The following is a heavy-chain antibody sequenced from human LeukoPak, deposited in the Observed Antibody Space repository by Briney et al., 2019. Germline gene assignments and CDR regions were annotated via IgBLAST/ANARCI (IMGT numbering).Heavy chain of an antibody. D-gene: IGHD3-10*01. V-gene: IGHV4-30-2*01. J-gene: IGHJ4*02. CDR2: IYHSGST. Sequence: PSETLSLTCAVSGGSISSGGYSWSWIRQPPGKGLEWIGYIYHSGSTYYNPSLKSRVTISVDRSKNQFSLKLSSVTAADTAVYYCARVVGITMVRGVKRYYFDYWGQGTLVTVSS. CDR3: ARVVGITMVRGVKRYYFDY. CDR1: GGSISSGGYS.